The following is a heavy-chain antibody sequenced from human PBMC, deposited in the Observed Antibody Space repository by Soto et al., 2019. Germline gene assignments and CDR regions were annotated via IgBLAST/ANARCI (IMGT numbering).Heavy chain of an antibody. D-gene: IGHD3-22*01. Sequence: QVQLVQSGAEVKKPGSSVQVSCKASGGAFSDYAFSWVRQAPGQGLEWLGGIMPIFRAPDYAQKFQGRVKITADECTRTDYMEMNSLRSEDTAVYYCASWLKGPDSGNYYYGMDVWGQGTTVTVS. CDR3: ASWLKGPDSGNYYYGMDV. J-gene: IGHJ6*02. CDR1: GGAFSDYA. CDR2: IMPIFRAP. V-gene: IGHV1-69*12.